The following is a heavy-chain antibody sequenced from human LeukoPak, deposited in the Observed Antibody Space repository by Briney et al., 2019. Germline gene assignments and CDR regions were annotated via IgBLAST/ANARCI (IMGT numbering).Heavy chain of an antibody. D-gene: IGHD2-8*01. CDR2: INHSGST. CDR3: ARVGYCTNGVCYTPKPYYFDY. V-gene: IGHV4-34*01. J-gene: IGHJ4*02. CDR1: GGSFSGYY. Sequence: SETLSLTCAVYGGSFSGYYWSWIRQPPGKGLEWIGEINHSGSTNYNPSLKSRVTISVDTSKNQFSLKLSSVTAADTAVYYCARVGYCTNGVCYTPKPYYFDYWGQGTLVTVSS.